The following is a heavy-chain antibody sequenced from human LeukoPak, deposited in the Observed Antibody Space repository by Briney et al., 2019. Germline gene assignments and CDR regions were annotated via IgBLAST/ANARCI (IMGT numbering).Heavy chain of an antibody. CDR2: INPSFGST. CDR1: GYTFTSYY. CDR3: ARNFGGVIGDYFDY. Sequence: ASVKVSCKASGYTFTSYYMKWVRQAPGQGLEWMGMINPSFGSTSYAQKFQGRVTITTDTSTSTAYMELSSLRSEDTAVYYCARNFGGVIGDYFDYWGQGTLVTVSS. D-gene: IGHD3-3*01. J-gene: IGHJ4*02. V-gene: IGHV1-46*01.